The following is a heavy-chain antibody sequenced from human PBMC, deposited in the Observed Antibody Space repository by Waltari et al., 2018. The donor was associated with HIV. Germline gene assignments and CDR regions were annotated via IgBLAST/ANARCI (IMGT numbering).Heavy chain of an antibody. D-gene: IGHD3-10*01. V-gene: IGHV4-34*02. CDR3: ARVFGGGHFDS. CDR2: INQSGNT. Sequence: QVQLQQWGAGLLKPSETLSLTRAVYGWSFSNKFWSWIRNLPGKGLACIGEINQSGNTRYNPSLKSRVITSVDTSKKQFSLKLRFVTAADTAMYYCARVFGGGHFDSWGQGTLLIVSS. CDR1: GWSFSNKF. J-gene: IGHJ4*02.